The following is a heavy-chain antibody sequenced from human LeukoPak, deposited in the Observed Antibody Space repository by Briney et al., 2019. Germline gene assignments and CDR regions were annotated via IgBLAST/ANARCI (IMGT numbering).Heavy chain of an antibody. D-gene: IGHD3-3*01. J-gene: IGHJ4*02. V-gene: IGHV3-30*18. Sequence: GGSLRLSCAASGFTFSSYGTHWVRQAPGKGLEWVAVISYDGSNKYYADSVKGRFTIPRDNSKNTLYLQMNSLRAEDTAVYYCAKDGGNWGQGTLVTVSS. CDR3: AKDGGN. CDR2: ISYDGSNK. CDR1: GFTFSSYG.